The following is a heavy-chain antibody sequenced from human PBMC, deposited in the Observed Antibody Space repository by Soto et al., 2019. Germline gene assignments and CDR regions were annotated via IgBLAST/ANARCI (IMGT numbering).Heavy chain of an antibody. D-gene: IGHD6-13*01. V-gene: IGHV5-51*01. Sequence: GEALKISCEGSGYSFTSYWIGWVRQMPGKGLEWMGIIYPGDSDTRYSPSFQGQVTISADKSISTAYLQWSSLKASDTAMYYCARTSAAGKYSHGMDVWGQGTTVTVSS. CDR3: ARTSAAGKYSHGMDV. CDR2: IYPGDSDT. J-gene: IGHJ6*02. CDR1: GYSFTSYW.